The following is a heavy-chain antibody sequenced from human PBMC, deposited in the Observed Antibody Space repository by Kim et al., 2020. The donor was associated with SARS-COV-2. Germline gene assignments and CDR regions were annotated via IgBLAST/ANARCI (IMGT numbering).Heavy chain of an antibody. CDR3: AREGEEWEPHYYYYGMDV. D-gene: IGHD1-26*01. CDR2: ISAYNGNT. J-gene: IGHJ6*02. CDR1: GYTFTSYG. V-gene: IGHV1-18*01. Sequence: ASVKVSCKASGYTFTSYGISWVRQAPGQGLEWMGWISAYNGNTNYAQKLQGRVTMTTDTSTSTAYMELRSLRSDDTAVYYCAREGEEWEPHYYYYGMDVWGQGTTVTVSS.